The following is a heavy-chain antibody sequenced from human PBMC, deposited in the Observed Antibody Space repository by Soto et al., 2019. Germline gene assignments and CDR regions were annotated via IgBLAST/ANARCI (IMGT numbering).Heavy chain of an antibody. CDR2: IGAYNGNT. CDR1: GYTFTSYG. Sequence: ASVKVSCKASGYTFTSYGISWVRQAPGQGLEWMGWIGAYNGNTNYAQKLQGRVTMTTDTSTSTAYMELRSLRSDDTAVYYCARGIDTAMVSPPFEYWGQGTRVTVSS. D-gene: IGHD5-18*01. J-gene: IGHJ4*02. V-gene: IGHV1-18*01. CDR3: ARGIDTAMVSPPFEY.